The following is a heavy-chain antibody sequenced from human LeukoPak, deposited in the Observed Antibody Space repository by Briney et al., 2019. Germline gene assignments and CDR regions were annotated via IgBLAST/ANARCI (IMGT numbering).Heavy chain of an antibody. J-gene: IGHJ6*02. D-gene: IGHD2-15*01. CDR2: ISYDGTNE. CDR1: GFTLSSYA. Sequence: PGGSLRLSCAASGFTLSSYAMHWVRQAPGKGLEWVAIISYDGTNEYYADSVKGRFTISRDNSKNTLFLQVSSLKAEDTAVYYCARDSLVVAATGSYMDVWGQGTTVTVSS. CDR3: ARDSLVVAATGSYMDV. V-gene: IGHV3-30*15.